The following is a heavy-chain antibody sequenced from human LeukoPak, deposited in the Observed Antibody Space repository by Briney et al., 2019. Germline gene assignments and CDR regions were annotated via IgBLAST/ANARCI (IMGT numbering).Heavy chain of an antibody. J-gene: IGHJ5*02. CDR1: GFTFSDYY. Sequence: GGSLRLSCAASGFTFSDYYMSWIRQAPGQGVGWVSYISSSGSTIYYADSVKGRFTISRDNAKNSLYLQMNSLRAEDTAVYYCARDRAVATENWFDPWGQGTLVTVSS. CDR3: ARDRAVATENWFDP. D-gene: IGHD6-19*01. CDR2: ISSSGSTI. V-gene: IGHV3-11*04.